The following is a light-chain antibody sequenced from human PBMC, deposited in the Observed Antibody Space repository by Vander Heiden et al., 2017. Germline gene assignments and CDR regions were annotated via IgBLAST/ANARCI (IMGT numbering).Light chain of an antibody. CDR3: ASWDGSLPEGV. J-gene: IGLJ1*01. CDR2: RTY. V-gene: IGLV1-47*01. CDR1: RSNIGSNF. Sequence: QSVLTQPPSVSVTPGQRVTISCSGRRSNIGSNFVSWYQQFPGTAPKLLIYRTYQRPSGVPDRFSGSTSGTSASLAISGLRSEDEADYFCASWDGSLPEGVFGTGTKVTVL.